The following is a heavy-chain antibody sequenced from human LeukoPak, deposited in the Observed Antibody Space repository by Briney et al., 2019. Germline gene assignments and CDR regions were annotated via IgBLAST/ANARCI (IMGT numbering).Heavy chain of an antibody. Sequence: SVKVSCKASGGTFSSYAISWVRQAPGQGLEWMGRIIPIFGTANYAQKFQGRVTITADKSTSTAYMELSSLRSEDTAVYYCARGAAGQQLVRFWFDPWGQGTLVTVSS. J-gene: IGHJ5*02. V-gene: IGHV1-69*06. CDR2: IIPIFGTA. D-gene: IGHD6-13*01. CDR1: GGTFSSYA. CDR3: ARGAAGQQLVRFWFDP.